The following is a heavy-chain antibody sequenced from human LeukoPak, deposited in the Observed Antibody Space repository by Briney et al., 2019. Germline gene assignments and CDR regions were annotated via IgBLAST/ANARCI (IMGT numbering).Heavy chain of an antibody. V-gene: IGHV4-34*01. D-gene: IGHD2-2*01. Sequence: SETPSLTCAVYGGSFSGYYWSWIRQPPGKGLEWIGEINHSGSTNYNPSLKSRVTISVDTSKNQFSLKLSSVTAADTAVYYCARHGDIVVVPAARGFQHWGQGTLVTVSS. CDR1: GGSFSGYY. CDR2: INHSGST. J-gene: IGHJ1*01. CDR3: ARHGDIVVVPAARGFQH.